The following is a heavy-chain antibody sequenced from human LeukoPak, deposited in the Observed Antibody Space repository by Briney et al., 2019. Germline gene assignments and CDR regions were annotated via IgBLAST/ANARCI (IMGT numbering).Heavy chain of an antibody. CDR2: ISGSGGST. J-gene: IGHJ4*02. CDR1: GFTFNNFA. CDR3: AKDQVLPAVPDY. D-gene: IGHD2-2*01. V-gene: IGHV3-23*01. Sequence: GGSLRLSCAASGFTFNNFAMSWVRQAPGKGLEWVSAISGSGGSTYYADSVKGRFTISRDNSKNTLYLQMNSLRAEDTAVYYCAKDQVLPAVPDYWGQGTLVTVSS.